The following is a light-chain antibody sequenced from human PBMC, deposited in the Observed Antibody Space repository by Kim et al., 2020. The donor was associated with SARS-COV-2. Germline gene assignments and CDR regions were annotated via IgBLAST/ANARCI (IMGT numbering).Light chain of an antibody. Sequence: SESVEDRVTITCRTSQTIGSWLAWYQQKPGKAPKLLIYDASRVESRVPSRFSGSESGTEFTLTISSLQPDDFATYYCQQYDSYSSTFGQGTKLEI. CDR1: QTIGSW. CDR2: DAS. CDR3: QQYDSYSST. J-gene: IGKJ2*01. V-gene: IGKV1-5*01.